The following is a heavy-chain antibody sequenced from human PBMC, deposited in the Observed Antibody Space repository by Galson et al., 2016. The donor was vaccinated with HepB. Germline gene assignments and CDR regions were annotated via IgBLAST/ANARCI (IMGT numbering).Heavy chain of an antibody. CDR2: ISYDGNNR. D-gene: IGHD4-17*01. J-gene: IGHJ6*02. V-gene: IGHV3-33*08. Sequence: SLRLSCATSGFTFNNYGINWVRQAPGKGLEWVAVISYDGNNRHYADAVKGRFTISRDSSTNKVYLQMNSLRADDTAVYFCARDRGLLHYYYGMDVWGQGTTVTVSS. CDR3: ARDRGLLHYYYGMDV. CDR1: GFTFNNYG.